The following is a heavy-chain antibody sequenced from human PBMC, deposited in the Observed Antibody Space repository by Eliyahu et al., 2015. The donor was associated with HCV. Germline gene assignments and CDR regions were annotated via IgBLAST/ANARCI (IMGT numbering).Heavy chain of an antibody. CDR1: GGSISSSSYY. Sequence: QLQLQESGPGLVKASETLSLTCTVSGGSISSSSYYWGWIRQPPGKGLEWIGSIHYSGSTYYNPSLKSRVTISVDTSTNQFSLKLTSVTAADTAVYYCATNGCSGGTCYSVANNWFDPWGQGTLVTVSS. J-gene: IGHJ5*02. D-gene: IGHD2-15*01. CDR3: ATNGCSGGTCYSVANNWFDP. CDR2: IHYSGST. V-gene: IGHV4-39*01.